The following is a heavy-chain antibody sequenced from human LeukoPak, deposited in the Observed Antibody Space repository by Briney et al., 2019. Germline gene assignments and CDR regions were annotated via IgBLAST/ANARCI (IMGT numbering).Heavy chain of an antibody. CDR2: IIPIFGTA. D-gene: IGHD6-6*01. CDR1: GGTFSSYA. Sequence: ASVKVSCKASGGTFSSYAISWVRQAPGQGLEWMGGIIPIFGTANYAQKLQGRVTMTTDTSTSTAYMELRSLRSDDTAVYYCARDLKYSSSSGYFQHWGQGTLVTVSS. J-gene: IGHJ1*01. CDR3: ARDLKYSSSSGYFQH. V-gene: IGHV1-69*05.